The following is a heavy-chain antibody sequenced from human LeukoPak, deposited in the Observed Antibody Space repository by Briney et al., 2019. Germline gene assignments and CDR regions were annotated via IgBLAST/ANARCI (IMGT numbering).Heavy chain of an antibody. CDR3: ARAPRVYSLYGMDV. Sequence: PSETLSLTCTVSGGSISSYYWSWIRQPPGKGLEWIGYVYYSGSTNYNPSLKSRVTISVDTSKNQFSLKLSSVTAADTAVYYCARAPRVYSLYGMDVWGQGTTVTVSS. CDR1: GGSISSYY. J-gene: IGHJ6*02. D-gene: IGHD2-21*01. CDR2: VYYSGST. V-gene: IGHV4-59*01.